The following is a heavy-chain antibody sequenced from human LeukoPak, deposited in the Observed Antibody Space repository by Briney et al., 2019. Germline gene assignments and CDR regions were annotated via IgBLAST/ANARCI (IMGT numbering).Heavy chain of an antibody. CDR2: IYYSGST. CDR1: GGSISSSSYY. J-gene: IGHJ4*02. V-gene: IGHV4-39*01. Sequence: SETLSLTCTVSGGSISSSSYYWGWIRQPPGKGLGWIGSIYYSGSTYYNPSLKRRVTISVDTSKNQFSLKLSSVTAADTAVYYCARRSQYCSSTSCHRRGFDYWGQGTLVTVSS. CDR3: ARRSQYCSSTSCHRRGFDY. D-gene: IGHD2-2*01.